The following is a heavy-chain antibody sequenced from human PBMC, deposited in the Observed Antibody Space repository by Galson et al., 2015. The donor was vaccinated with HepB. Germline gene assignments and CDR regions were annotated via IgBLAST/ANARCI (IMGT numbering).Heavy chain of an antibody. Sequence: SLRLSCAASGFTFTNYGIHWVRQAPGKGLEWEVVIWYDGNSKQYADSVKGRFTISRDNSRNTVYLQMNSLRVEDTAVYYCVRDAKMDTGIDYMDVWGKGTTVTVSS. J-gene: IGHJ6*03. CDR2: IWYDGNSK. CDR1: GFTFTNYG. CDR3: VRDAKMDTGIDYMDV. D-gene: IGHD5-18*01. V-gene: IGHV3-33*01.